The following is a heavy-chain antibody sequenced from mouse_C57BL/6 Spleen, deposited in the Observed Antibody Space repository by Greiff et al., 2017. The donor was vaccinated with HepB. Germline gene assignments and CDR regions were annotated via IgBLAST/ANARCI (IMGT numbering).Heavy chain of an antibody. D-gene: IGHD1-1*01. CDR1: GFTFSSYT. V-gene: IGHV5-9*01. CDR3: ARHDYYGSRD. CDR2: ISGGGGNT. Sequence: EVKLQESGGGLVKPGGSLKLSCAASGFTFSSYTMSWVRQTPEKRLEWVATISGGGGNTYYPDSVKGRFTISRDNAKNTLYLQMSSLRSEDTALYYCARHDYYGSRDWGQGTTLTVSS. J-gene: IGHJ2*01.